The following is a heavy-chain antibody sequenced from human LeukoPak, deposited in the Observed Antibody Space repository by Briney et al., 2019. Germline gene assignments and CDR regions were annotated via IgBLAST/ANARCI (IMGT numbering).Heavy chain of an antibody. CDR1: GCTFSSYG. V-gene: IGHV3-30*02. CDR2: IRYDGSNK. Sequence: GGSLRLSCAASGCTFSSYGMHWVRQAPGKGLEWVAFIRYDGSNKYYTDSVKGRFTISRDNSKNTLYLQMNSLRAEDTAVYYCAGLWFGELLMAGYFDLWGRGTLVTVSS. D-gene: IGHD3-10*01. J-gene: IGHJ2*01. CDR3: AGLWFGELLMAGYFDL.